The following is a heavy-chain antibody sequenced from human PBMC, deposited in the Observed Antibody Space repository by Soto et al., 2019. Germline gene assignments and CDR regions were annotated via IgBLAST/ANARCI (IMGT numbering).Heavy chain of an antibody. J-gene: IGHJ5*02. CDR1: GYTFTSYY. CDR2: INPSGGST. D-gene: IGHD3-10*01. Sequence: ASVKVSCKASGYTFTSYYMHWVRQAPGQGLEWMGIINPSGGSTSDAQKFQSRVTMHRDTSTSTVYMDLSSQRSEDTAVYYCARDFKYYYGSGSYRNWFDPWGQGTLVTVSS. CDR3: ARDFKYYYGSGSYRNWFDP. V-gene: IGHV1-46*01.